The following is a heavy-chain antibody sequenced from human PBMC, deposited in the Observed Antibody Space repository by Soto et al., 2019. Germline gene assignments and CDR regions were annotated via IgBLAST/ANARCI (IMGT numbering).Heavy chain of an antibody. CDR2: ISGSGGST. CDR1: GFTFSSYA. V-gene: IGHV3-23*01. J-gene: IGHJ3*02. CDR3: AKDPHGGSSWPDAFDI. Sequence: PGGSLRLSCAASGFTFSSYAMSWVRQAPGKGLEWVSAISGSGGSTYYADSVKGRFTISRDNSKNTLYLQMNSLRAEDTAVYYCAKDPHGGSSWPDAFDIWGQGTMVTVSS. D-gene: IGHD6-13*01.